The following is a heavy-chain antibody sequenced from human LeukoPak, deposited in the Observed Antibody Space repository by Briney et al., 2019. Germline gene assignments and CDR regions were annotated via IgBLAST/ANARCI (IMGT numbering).Heavy chain of an antibody. CDR2: ISSGSSYI. CDR3: ARVPYYYDSSGYYSGYMDV. J-gene: IGHJ6*03. V-gene: IGHV3-21*01. CDR1: GFTFSSYS. D-gene: IGHD3-22*01. Sequence: GGSLRLSCAASGFTFSSYSMDWVRQAPGKGLEWVSSISSGSSYIYYADSVKGRFTISRDNAKNSLYLQMNSLRAEDTAVYYCARVPYYYDSSGYYSGYMDVWGKGTTVTISS.